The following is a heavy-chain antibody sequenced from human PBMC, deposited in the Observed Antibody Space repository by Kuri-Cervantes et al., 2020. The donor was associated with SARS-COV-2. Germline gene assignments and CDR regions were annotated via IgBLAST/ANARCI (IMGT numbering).Heavy chain of an antibody. CDR3: ARDPPYCTNGVCYRSYAFDI. V-gene: IGHV3-53*01. J-gene: IGHJ3*02. D-gene: IGHD2-8*01. CDR1: GFTVSSNY. Sequence: GGSLRLSCAASGFTVSSNYMSWVRQAPGKGLEWVSVIYSGGSTYYADSVKGRFTISRDNSKNTLYLQMNSLRAEDTAVYYCARDPPYCTNGVCYRSYAFDIWGQGIMVTVSS. CDR2: IYSGGST.